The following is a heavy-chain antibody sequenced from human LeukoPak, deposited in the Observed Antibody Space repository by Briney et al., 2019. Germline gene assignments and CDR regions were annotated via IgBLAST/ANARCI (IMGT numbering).Heavy chain of an antibody. V-gene: IGHV3-30-3*01. J-gene: IGHJ4*02. CDR3: ARAKDIAVAGNYFDY. CDR2: ISYDGSNK. Sequence: GGSLRLSCAASGFTFSSYAMHWVRQAPGKGLEWVAVISYDGSNKYYADSVEGRFTISRDNSKNTLYLQMNSLRAEDTAVYYCARAKDIAVAGNYFDYWGQGTLVTVSS. CDR1: GFTFSSYA. D-gene: IGHD6-19*01.